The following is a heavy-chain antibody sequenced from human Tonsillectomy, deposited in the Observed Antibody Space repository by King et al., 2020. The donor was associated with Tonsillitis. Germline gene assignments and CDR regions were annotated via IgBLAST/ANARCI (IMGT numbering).Heavy chain of an antibody. CDR1: GGSISSYY. CDR2: IYYSGST. J-gene: IGHJ4*02. V-gene: IGHV4-59*01. D-gene: IGHD3-10*01. CDR3: ARARRGRSFGY. Sequence: VQLQESGPGLVKPSETLSLTCTVSGGSISSYYWSWIRQPPGKGLEWIGYIYYSGSTNYNPSLKSRVTISVDTSKNQFSLKLSSVTAADTAVYYCARARRGRSFGYWGQGTLVTVSS.